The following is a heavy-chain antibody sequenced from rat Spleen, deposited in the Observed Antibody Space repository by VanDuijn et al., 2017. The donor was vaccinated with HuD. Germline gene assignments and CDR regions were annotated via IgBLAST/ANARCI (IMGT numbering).Heavy chain of an antibody. CDR3: ARSKSRYSDY. CDR1: GFSLTSYG. CDR2: ISSGGST. D-gene: IGHD1-2*01. Sequence: QVQLKESGPDLVQPSQTLSLTCTVSGFSLTSYGVSWVRQPPGKVLEWIAAISSGGSTYYNSVLKSRLSISRDTSKSQVFLKMNGLQTEDTAMYFCARSKSRYSDYWGQGVMVTVSS. V-gene: IGHV2S8*01. J-gene: IGHJ2*01.